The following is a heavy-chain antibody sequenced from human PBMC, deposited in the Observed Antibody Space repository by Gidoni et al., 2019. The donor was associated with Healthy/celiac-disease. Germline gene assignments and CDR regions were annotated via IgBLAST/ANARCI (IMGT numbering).Heavy chain of an antibody. V-gene: IGHV3-11*06. J-gene: IGHJ5*02. CDR1: GFTFSDYY. D-gene: IGHD2-15*01. CDR2: ISRSSSYT. Sequence: VQLVESGGGLVKPGGSLRLSGAASGFTFSDYYMSWIRQAPGKGLAWFSDISRSSSYTHDADSVKGRFTISRDNAKNSLYLQMNSLRAEDTAVYYCARVRSRAATPWGQGTLVTVSS. CDR3: ARVRSRAATP.